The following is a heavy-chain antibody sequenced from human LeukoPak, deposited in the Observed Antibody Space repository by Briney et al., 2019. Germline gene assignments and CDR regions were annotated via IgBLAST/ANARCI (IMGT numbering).Heavy chain of an antibody. D-gene: IGHD3-3*01. V-gene: IGHV3-23*01. CDR1: GFSFTSYT. J-gene: IGHJ4*02. Sequence: GGSLRLSCAAAGFSFTSYTRSWVRQARGKGLWWVSAISSSGGTTYYANAVRGRFTIARDNSKNTLYLQMSSLRADDTAVYYCAKAAYFDFWNGYYLDYWGQGTLVTVSS. CDR2: ISSSGGTT. CDR3: AKAAYFDFWNGYYLDY.